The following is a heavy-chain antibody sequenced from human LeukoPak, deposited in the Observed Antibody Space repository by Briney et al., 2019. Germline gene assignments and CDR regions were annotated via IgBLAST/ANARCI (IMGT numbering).Heavy chain of an antibody. CDR3: ARKGAARAFDI. CDR2: IYTSGST. CDR1: GGSISSGSYY. J-gene: IGHJ3*02. D-gene: IGHD6-13*01. V-gene: IGHV4-61*02. Sequence: PSQTLSLTCTVSGGSISSGSYYWSWIRQPAGKGLEWIGRIYTSGSTNYNPSLKSRVTISADTSKNQFSLKLSSVTAADTAVYYCARKGAARAFDIWGQGTMVTVSS.